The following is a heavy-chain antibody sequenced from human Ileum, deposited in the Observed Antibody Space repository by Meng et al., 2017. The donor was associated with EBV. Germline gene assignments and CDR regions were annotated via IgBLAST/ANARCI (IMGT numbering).Heavy chain of an antibody. V-gene: IGHV3-30*18. D-gene: IGHD3-10*01. CDR1: GFTFGSYI. J-gene: IGHJ4*02. CDR3: AKGGYYGSGSFNY. CDR2: ISYDGSNT. Sequence: VHLGCYGGGVDHLVRAVSVSFASSGFTFGSYIMHCFRQAPGKGLEWVSLISYDGSNTYYADSVKGRFTISRDNSKNTLYLQMNSLRAEDTAVYYCAKGGYYGSGSFNYWGQGTLVTVSS.